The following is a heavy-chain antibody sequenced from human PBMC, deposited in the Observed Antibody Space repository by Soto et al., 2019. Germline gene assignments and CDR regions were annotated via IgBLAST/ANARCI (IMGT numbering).Heavy chain of an antibody. CDR1: GYTFTSYG. D-gene: IGHD6-19*01. CDR2: ISAYNGNT. Sequence: ASVKVSCKASGYTFTSYGISWVRQAPGQGLEWMGWISAYNGNTNYAQKLQGRATMTTDTSTSTAYMELRSLTCDDTAVYYCARAPEEWLVYFDYWGQGTLVTVSS. V-gene: IGHV1-18*01. CDR3: ARAPEEWLVYFDY. J-gene: IGHJ4*02.